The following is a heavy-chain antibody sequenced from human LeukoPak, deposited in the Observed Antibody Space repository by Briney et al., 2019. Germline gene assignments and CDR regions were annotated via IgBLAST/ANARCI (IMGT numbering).Heavy chain of an antibody. Sequence: SETLSLTCTVSGYSMSSGYYWGWIRQPPGKGLEWIGSISYSGSTYYNSSLKSRVTISVDTSKNQFSLSLDSVTAADTAVYYCARGLASGYPPIPFDYWGQGTLVTVSS. CDR3: ARGLASGYPPIPFDY. V-gene: IGHV4-38-2*02. J-gene: IGHJ4*02. D-gene: IGHD3-3*01. CDR1: GYSMSSGYY. CDR2: ISYSGST.